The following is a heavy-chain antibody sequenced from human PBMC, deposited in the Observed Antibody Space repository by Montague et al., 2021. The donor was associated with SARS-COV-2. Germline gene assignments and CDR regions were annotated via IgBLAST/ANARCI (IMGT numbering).Heavy chain of an antibody. V-gene: IGHV3-23*01. CDR3: AKSIRPDCCYAIDV. J-gene: IGHJ6*02. CDR1: GFTFDNYA. Sequence: SLRLSCAASGFTFDNYAMNWVRQAPGKGPEWVSAITGSGDHTYYADSVKGRFTISADNSKSTLYLQMYSLRAEDTAIYYCAKSIRPDCCYAIDVWGRGTTVPVSS. D-gene: IGHD6-6*01. CDR2: ITGSGDHT.